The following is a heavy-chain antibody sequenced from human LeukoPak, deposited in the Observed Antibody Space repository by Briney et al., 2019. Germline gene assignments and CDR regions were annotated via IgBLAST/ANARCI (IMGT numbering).Heavy chain of an antibody. CDR1: GYTFTSYG. J-gene: IGHJ4*02. D-gene: IGHD3-22*01. CDR2: ISAYNGNT. CDR3: ARDAYYCDSSGYWRFDY. V-gene: IGHV1-18*01. Sequence: ASVKVSCKASGYTFTSYGISWVRQAPGQGLEWMGWISAYNGNTNYAQKLQGRVTMTTDTSTSTAYMELRSLRSDDTAVYYCARDAYYCDSSGYWRFDYWGQGTLVTVSS.